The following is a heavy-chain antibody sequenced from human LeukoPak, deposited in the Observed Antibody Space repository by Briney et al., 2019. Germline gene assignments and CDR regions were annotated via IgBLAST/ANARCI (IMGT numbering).Heavy chain of an antibody. CDR3: ARETATRASWFDP. CDR2: INHSGST. Sequence: SETLSLTCAVYGGSFSGYYWSWIRQPPGKGLEWIGEINHSGSTNYNPSLKSRATISVDTSKNQFSLKLSSVTAADTAVYYCARETATRASWFDPWGQGTLVTVSS. CDR1: GGSFSGYY. D-gene: IGHD5-18*01. J-gene: IGHJ5*02. V-gene: IGHV4-34*01.